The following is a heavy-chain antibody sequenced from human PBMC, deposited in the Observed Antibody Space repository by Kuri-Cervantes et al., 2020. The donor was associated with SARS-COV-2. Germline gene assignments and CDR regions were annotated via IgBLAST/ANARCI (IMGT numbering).Heavy chain of an antibody. CDR3: ARLWGTNDDFDI. D-gene: IGHD7-27*01. Sequence: ASVKVSCKASGYTFTSYGTSWVRHAPGQGLEWMGWISAYNGNTNYAQKLLGRVTMTTDTSTSTAYMELRSLRSDNTAVYYCARLWGTNDDFDIWGQGTMVTVSS. J-gene: IGHJ3*02. V-gene: IGHV1-18*01. CDR1: GYTFTSYG. CDR2: ISAYNGNT.